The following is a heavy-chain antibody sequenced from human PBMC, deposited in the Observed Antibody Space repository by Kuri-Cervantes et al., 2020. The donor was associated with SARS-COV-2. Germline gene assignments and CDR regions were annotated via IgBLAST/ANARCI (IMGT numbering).Heavy chain of an antibody. CDR2: IRYDGSNK. CDR1: GFTFSSYG. Sequence: GESLKISCAACGFTFSSYGMHWVRQAPGKGLEWVAFIRYDGSNKYYADSVKGRFTISRDNSKNTLYLQMNSLRAEDTAVYYCANSLIARFDYWGQGTLVTVSS. CDR3: ANSLIARFDY. V-gene: IGHV3-30*02. J-gene: IGHJ4*02.